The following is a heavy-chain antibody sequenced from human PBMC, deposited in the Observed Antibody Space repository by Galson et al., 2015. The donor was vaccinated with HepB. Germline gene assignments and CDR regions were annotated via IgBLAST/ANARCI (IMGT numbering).Heavy chain of an antibody. D-gene: IGHD6-19*01. CDR2: TSGSGDST. Sequence: LRLSCAASGFAFSHHAMSWVRQAPGKGPEWVAATSGSGDSTHYADSVKGRFSISRGNSKNTLSLQMNSLRADDTAVYYCVTGTYRSGWYVWGQGTLVTVSS. V-gene: IGHV3-23*01. J-gene: IGHJ4*02. CDR1: GFAFSHHA. CDR3: VTGTYRSGWYV.